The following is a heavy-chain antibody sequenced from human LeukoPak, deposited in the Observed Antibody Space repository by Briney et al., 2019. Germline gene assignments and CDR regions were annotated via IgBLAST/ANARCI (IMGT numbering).Heavy chain of an antibody. D-gene: IGHD3-16*02. CDR2: INPNSGGT. V-gene: IGHV1-2*04. CDR1: GYTFTGYY. Sequence: ASVKVFCKASGYTFTGYYMHWVRQAPGQGLEWMGWINPNSGGTNYAQKFQGWVTMTRDTSISTAYMELSRLRSDDTAVYYCARASDYVWGSYRPLDYWGRGTLVTVSS. J-gene: IGHJ4*02. CDR3: ARASDYVWGSYRPLDY.